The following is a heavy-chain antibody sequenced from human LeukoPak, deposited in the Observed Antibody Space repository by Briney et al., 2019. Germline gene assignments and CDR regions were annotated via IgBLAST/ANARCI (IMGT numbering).Heavy chain of an antibody. J-gene: IGHJ4*02. CDR3: ARDYQLITMVRGVFDY. CDR1: GYSFTSYY. D-gene: IGHD3-10*01. Sequence: ASVKVSCKASGYSFTSYYMHWVRQAPGQGLEWMGFINPSGSSAAYAQKFQGRVTMTRDTSISTAYMELSRLRSDDTAVYYCARDYQLITMVRGVFDYWGQGTLVTVSS. CDR2: INPSGSSA. V-gene: IGHV1-46*01.